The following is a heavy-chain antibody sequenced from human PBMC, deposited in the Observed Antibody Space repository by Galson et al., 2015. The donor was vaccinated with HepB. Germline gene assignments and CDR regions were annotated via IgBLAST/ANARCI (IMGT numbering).Heavy chain of an antibody. D-gene: IGHD6-25*01. CDR3: ARDGGDNWFDP. CDR2: ISYDGSNK. CDR1: GFTFSSYA. V-gene: IGHV3-30-3*01. J-gene: IGHJ5*02. Sequence: SLRLSCAASGFTFSSYAMHWVRQAPGKGLEWVAVISYDGSNKYYADSVKGRFTISRDNPKNTLYLQMNSLRAEDTAVYYCARDGGDNWFDPWGQGTLVTVSS.